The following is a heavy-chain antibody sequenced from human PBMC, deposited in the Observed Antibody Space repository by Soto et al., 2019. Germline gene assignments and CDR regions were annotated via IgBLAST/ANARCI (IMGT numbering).Heavy chain of an antibody. CDR3: AGRSSLASVQVYFGEISNYNWFDP. CDR2: IYHSGST. V-gene: IGHV4-39*01. CDR1: NGSISSAIYY. D-gene: IGHD3-10*01. J-gene: IGHJ5*02. Sequence: ASETLSLTCTVSNGSISSAIYYWGWIRQPPGKGLEWIGSIYHSGSTYYNPSLQGRVTISVDTSKNQFSLKLSSVTAADTAVYFCAGRSSLASVQVYFGEISNYNWFDPWXQGTLVTVSS.